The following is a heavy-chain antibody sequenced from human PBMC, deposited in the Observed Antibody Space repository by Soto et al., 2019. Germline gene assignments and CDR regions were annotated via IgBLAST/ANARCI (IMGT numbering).Heavy chain of an antibody. CDR1: GFTFSSYG. CDR2: ISYDGSNK. Sequence: QVQLVESGGGVVQPGRSLRLSCAASGFTFSSYGMHWVRQAPGKGREWVAVISYDGSNKYYADSVKGRFTISRDNSKNTLYLQMNSLRAEDTAVYYGAKESRARPNYYYYYGMDVWGQGTTVTVSS. V-gene: IGHV3-30*18. CDR3: AKESRARPNYYYYYGMDV. J-gene: IGHJ6*02.